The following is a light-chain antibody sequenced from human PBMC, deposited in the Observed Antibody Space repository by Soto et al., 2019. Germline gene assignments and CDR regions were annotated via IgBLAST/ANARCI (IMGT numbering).Light chain of an antibody. V-gene: IGLV2-14*01. Sequence: QSVLTQPASVSGSPGQSITISCTGTSSDVGGYKFVSWYQQHPGKAPKLMIYEVSSRPSGVSNRFSGSKSGNTASLTISGLQAEDEADYYCTSYTCSSTLYVFGTGTKVTVL. CDR1: SSDVGGYKF. CDR3: TSYTCSSTLYV. CDR2: EVS. J-gene: IGLJ1*01.